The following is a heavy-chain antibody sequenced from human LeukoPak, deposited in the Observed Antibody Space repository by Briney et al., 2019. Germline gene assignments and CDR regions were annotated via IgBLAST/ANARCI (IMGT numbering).Heavy chain of an antibody. CDR3: ARPTTLYCSGGSCYGGWFDP. V-gene: IGHV4-39*01. CDR2: IYYSGST. Sequence: SETLSLTCTVSGGSISSSSYYWGWIRQPPGKGLEWIGRIYYSGSTYYNPSLKSRVTISVDTSKNQFSLKLSSVTAADTAVYYCARPTTLYCSGGSCYGGWFDPWGQGTLVTVSS. D-gene: IGHD2-15*01. J-gene: IGHJ5*02. CDR1: GGSISSSSYY.